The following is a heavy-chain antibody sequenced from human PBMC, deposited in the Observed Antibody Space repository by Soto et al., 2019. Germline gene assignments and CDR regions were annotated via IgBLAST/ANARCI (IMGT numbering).Heavy chain of an antibody. J-gene: IGHJ6*02. Sequence: EVQLLESGGGLVQPGGSLRLSCAASGFTFSSYAMSWVRQAPGKGLEWVSAISGSGDNTYYADSVKGRFTISRDNSKNTLYLQMNSLRAEDTAVYYCAKGEGRECWDFDSSGYTRDYGMDVWGQGTTVTVSS. CDR1: GFTFSSYA. V-gene: IGHV3-23*01. CDR3: AKGEGRECWDFDSSGYTRDYGMDV. D-gene: IGHD3-22*01. CDR2: ISGSGDNT.